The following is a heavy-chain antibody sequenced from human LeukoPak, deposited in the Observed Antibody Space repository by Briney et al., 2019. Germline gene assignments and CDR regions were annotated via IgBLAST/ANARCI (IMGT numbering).Heavy chain of an antibody. D-gene: IGHD3-10*01. CDR1: GFTFSSYS. V-gene: IGHV3-48*02. J-gene: IGHJ4*02. Sequence: GGSLRLSCAASGFTFSSYSMNWVRQAPGKGLEWVSYISSSSLTIYYADSVKGRFTISRDNAKNSLYLQMNSLRDEGTAVYYCARANYGSGSYRALDYWGQGTLVTVSS. CDR2: ISSSSLTI. CDR3: ARANYGSGSYRALDY.